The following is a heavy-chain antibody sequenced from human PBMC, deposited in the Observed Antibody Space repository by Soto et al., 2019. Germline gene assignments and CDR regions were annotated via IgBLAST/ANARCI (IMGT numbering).Heavy chain of an antibody. V-gene: IGHV6-1*01. Sequence: PSQTLSLTCAISGDSVSSNSAAWNWIRQSPSRGLEWLGRTYYRSKWYDNYAVSVKSRITINPDTSKNQFSLQLNSVTPEDTAIYYCARDSSGYGPRAFDYWGQGALVTVSS. CDR2: TYYRSKWYD. J-gene: IGHJ4*02. D-gene: IGHD5-18*01. CDR3: ARDSSGYGPRAFDY. CDR1: GDSVSSNSAA.